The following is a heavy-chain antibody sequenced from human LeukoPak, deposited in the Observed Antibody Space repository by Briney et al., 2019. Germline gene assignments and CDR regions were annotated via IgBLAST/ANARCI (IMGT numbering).Heavy chain of an antibody. CDR2: INHSGST. CDR3: ALGIAAAGTRADWFDP. J-gene: IGHJ5*02. V-gene: IGHV4-34*01. D-gene: IGHD6-13*01. Sequence: SETLSLTCAVYGGSFSGYYWSWIRQPPGKGLEWIGEINHSGSTNYNPSLKSRVTISVDTSMNQFSLKLSSVTAADTAMYYCALGIAAAGTRADWFDPWGQGTLVTVSS. CDR1: GGSFSGYY.